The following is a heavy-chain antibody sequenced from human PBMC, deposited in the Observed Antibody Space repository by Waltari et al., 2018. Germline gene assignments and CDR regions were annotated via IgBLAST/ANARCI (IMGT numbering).Heavy chain of an antibody. Sequence: QVQLVQSGAEVKKPGASVTVSCKASGYTFTGYYMHWVRQAPGQGLEWMGWINPNSGGTNYAQKFQGRVTMTRDTSISTAYMELSRLRSDDTAVYYCASRGYSSGWYDEYFQHWGQGTLVTVSS. V-gene: IGHV1-2*02. D-gene: IGHD6-19*01. J-gene: IGHJ1*01. CDR1: GYTFTGYY. CDR3: ASRGYSSGWYDEYFQH. CDR2: INPNSGGT.